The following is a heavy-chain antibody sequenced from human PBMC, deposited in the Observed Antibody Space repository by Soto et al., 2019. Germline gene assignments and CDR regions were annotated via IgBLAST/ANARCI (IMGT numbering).Heavy chain of an antibody. D-gene: IGHD6-13*01. J-gene: IGHJ3*02. CDR1: GFTFSSYS. CDR2: ISSSSSYI. V-gene: IGHV3-21*01. Sequence: EVQLVDSGGGLVKPGGSLRLSCAASGFTFSSYSMNWVRQAPGKGLEWFSSISSSSSYIYYADSVKGRFTISRDNAKNSLSLQMNSLRADDTAVYYYARETYSSSWYPNAFENWGQGTMVTVSS. CDR3: ARETYSSSWYPNAFEN.